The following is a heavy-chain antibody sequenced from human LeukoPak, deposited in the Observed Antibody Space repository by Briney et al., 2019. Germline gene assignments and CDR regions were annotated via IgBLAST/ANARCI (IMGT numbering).Heavy chain of an antibody. J-gene: IGHJ6*03. CDR3: ARDCRWQQLHFDYYMDV. V-gene: IGHV3-7*01. CDR2: IKQDGSEK. CDR1: GFTFSSYW. Sequence: PGGSLRLSCAASGFTFSSYWMSWVRQAPGKGLEWVANIKQDGSEKYYVDSVKGRFTISRDNAKNSLYLQMNSLRAEDAAVYYCARDCRWQQLHFDYYMDVWGKGTTVTASS. D-gene: IGHD6-13*01.